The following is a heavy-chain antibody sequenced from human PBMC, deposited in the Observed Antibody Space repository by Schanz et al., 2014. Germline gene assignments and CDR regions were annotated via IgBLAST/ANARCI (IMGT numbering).Heavy chain of an antibody. CDR3: TKGRTFGR. Sequence: QVQLVQSGAEVKKPGASVKVSCKASGYTFTSYDINWVRQATGQGLEWMGWMNSKTGNTGYAQRIQGRVTMTRNTSITTAYLELSSLRSGDAAVYYCTKGRTFGRWGQGSLVIVSS. J-gene: IGHJ4*02. CDR2: MNSKTGNT. V-gene: IGHV1-8*01. D-gene: IGHD3-10*01. CDR1: GYTFTSYD.